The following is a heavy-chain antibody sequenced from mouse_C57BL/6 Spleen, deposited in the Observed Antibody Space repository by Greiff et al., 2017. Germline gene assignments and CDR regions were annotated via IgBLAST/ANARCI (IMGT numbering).Heavy chain of an antibody. Sequence: QVQLQQSGAELVRPGTSVKVSCKASGYAFTNYLIEWVKQRPGQGLEWIGVINPGSGGTNYNEKFKGKATLTADKSSSTAYMQLSSLTSEDSAVYVCARRGAYYFDYWGQGTTLTVSS. J-gene: IGHJ2*01. V-gene: IGHV1-54*01. CDR3: ARRGAYYFDY. CDR1: GYAFTNYL. CDR2: INPGSGGT.